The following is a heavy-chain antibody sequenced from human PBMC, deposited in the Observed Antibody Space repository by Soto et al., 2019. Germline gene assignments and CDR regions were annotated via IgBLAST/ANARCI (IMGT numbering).Heavy chain of an antibody. CDR1: GYTFTSYG. CDR2: ISAYNGNT. D-gene: IGHD2-15*01. V-gene: IGHV1-18*01. CDR3: ARVVVAGGYCSGGSCYQAGYMDV. Sequence: ASVKVSCKASGYTFTSYGISWVRQAPGQGLEWMGWISAYNGNTNYAQKLQGRVTMTTDTSTSTAYMELRSLRSDDTAVYYCARVVVAGGYCSGGSCYQAGYMDVWGKGTTVTVSS. J-gene: IGHJ6*03.